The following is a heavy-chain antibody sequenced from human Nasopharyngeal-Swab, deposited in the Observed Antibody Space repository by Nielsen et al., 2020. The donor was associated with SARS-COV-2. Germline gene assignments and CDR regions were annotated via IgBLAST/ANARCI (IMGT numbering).Heavy chain of an antibody. V-gene: IGHV3-23*01. D-gene: IGHD2-8*02. Sequence: WIRQPPGKGLAWVSGISGRGGSTFYADSVKGRFTISRDNSKNTLFLQMNSLRAEDTAVYYCAKNVGSGGVYGYWGQGILVTVSS. J-gene: IGHJ4*02. CDR3: AKNVGSGGVYGY. CDR2: ISGRGGST.